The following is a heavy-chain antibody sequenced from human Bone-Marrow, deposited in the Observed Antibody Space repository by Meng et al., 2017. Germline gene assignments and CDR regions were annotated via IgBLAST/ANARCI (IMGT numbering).Heavy chain of an antibody. J-gene: IGHJ4*02. V-gene: IGHV4-38-2*01. D-gene: IGHD5-24*01. CDR2: IYHSGST. Sequence: SETLSLTCAVSGYSISSGYYWGWTRQPPGKGLEWIGSIYHSGSTYYNPSLKSRVTISVDTSKNQFSLKLSSVTAADTAVYYCASLGGEMATFANWGQGTLVTVSS. CDR1: GYSISSGYY. CDR3: ASLGGEMATFAN.